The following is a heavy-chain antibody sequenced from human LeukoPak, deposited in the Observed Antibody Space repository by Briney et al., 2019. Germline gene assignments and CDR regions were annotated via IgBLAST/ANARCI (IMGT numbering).Heavy chain of an antibody. V-gene: IGHV1-69*04. Sequence: SVKVSCKASGGTFSSYAISWVRQAPRQGLEWMGRIIPILGIANYAQKFQGRVTITADKSTSTAYMELSSLRSEDTAVYYCARDIDGYSSSWYSDYWGQGTLVTVSS. CDR3: ARDIDGYSSSWYSDY. CDR2: IIPILGIA. D-gene: IGHD6-13*01. CDR1: GGTFSSYA. J-gene: IGHJ4*02.